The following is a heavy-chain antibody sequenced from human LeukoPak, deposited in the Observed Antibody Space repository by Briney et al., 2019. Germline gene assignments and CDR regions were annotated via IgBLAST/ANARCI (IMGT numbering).Heavy chain of an antibody. CDR1: GFTFSSYA. J-gene: IGHJ3*02. V-gene: IGHV3-23*01. CDR2: ISGSGGST. Sequence: GGSLRLSCTASGFTFSSYAMSWVRQAPGKGLEWVSAISGSGGSTYYADSVKGRFTISRDNSKNTLYLQMNSLRAEDTAVYYCASRTTVTTDAFDIWGQGTMVTVSS. D-gene: IGHD4-11*01. CDR3: ASRTTVTTDAFDI.